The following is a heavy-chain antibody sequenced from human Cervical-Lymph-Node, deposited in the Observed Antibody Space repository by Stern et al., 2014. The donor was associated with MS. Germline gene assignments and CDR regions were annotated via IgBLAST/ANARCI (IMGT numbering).Heavy chain of an antibody. Sequence: VQLEESGGAVVQPGRSLRLSCAASGFTFSSYGMHWVRQAPGKGLEWVTVISYDGNHKYYAASVKGRFTISRDNSKNTLHLLMNSVTPDDTAIYYCARDYEDTSMLFDHWGQGTLVTVSS. V-gene: IGHV3-30*03. CDR3: ARDYEDTSMLFDH. CDR2: ISYDGNHK. CDR1: GFTFSSYG. J-gene: IGHJ4*02. D-gene: IGHD2-8*01.